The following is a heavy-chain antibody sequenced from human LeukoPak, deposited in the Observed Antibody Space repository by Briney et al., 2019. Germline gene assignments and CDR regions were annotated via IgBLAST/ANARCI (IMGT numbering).Heavy chain of an antibody. CDR3: AGGPYYDFWSGYLRY. V-gene: IGHV1-69*05. CDR1: GGTFSSYA. CDR2: IIPIFGTA. Sequence: SVKVSCKASGGTFSSYAISWVRQAPGQGLEWMGRIIPIFGTANYAQKFQGRVTITTDESTSTAYMKLSSLRSEDTAVYYCAGGPYYDFWSGYLRYWGQGTLVTVSS. J-gene: IGHJ4*02. D-gene: IGHD3-3*01.